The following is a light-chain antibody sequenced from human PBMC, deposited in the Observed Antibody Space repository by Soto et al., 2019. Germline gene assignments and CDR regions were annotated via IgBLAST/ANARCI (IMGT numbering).Light chain of an antibody. CDR3: QQRSSWRT. J-gene: IGKJ1*01. V-gene: IGKV3-11*01. CDR2: DVS. CDR1: QTVSNY. Sequence: IVLTQSPATLSLTPGERATLSCRASQTVSNYLAWYQQKPGQAPRLLIYDVSHRATGIPARFSGRGSGTDFTLTISSLESEDFAVYYCQQRSSWRTFGQGTKVEIK.